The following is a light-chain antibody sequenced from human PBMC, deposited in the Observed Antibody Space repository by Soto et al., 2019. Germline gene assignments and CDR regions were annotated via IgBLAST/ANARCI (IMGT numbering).Light chain of an antibody. CDR1: QSVSSY. CDR2: DAS. Sequence: EIVLTQSQDTQSLSPGERATLSCSASQSVSSYLAWYQQKPGQAPRLLIYDASNRATGIPARFSGSGSGTDFTLTISSLEPEDFAVYYCRQRSNWPRGFGGGTKVDIK. J-gene: IGKJ4*01. CDR3: RQRSNWPRG. V-gene: IGKV3-11*01.